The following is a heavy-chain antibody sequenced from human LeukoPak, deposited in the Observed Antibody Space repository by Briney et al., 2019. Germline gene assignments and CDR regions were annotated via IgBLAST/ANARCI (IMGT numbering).Heavy chain of an antibody. CDR1: GFTVSSKY. CDR3: ARGVVVLAATPPWFDP. J-gene: IGHJ5*02. D-gene: IGHD2-15*01. Sequence: GGSLRLSCAASGFTVSSKYMSWVRQAPGKGLEWVSVIYSGGSTYYADSVKGRFTISRDNSKNTLYLQMNSLRAEDTAVYYCARGVVVLAATPPWFDPWGQGTLVTVFS. CDR2: IYSGGST. V-gene: IGHV3-66*01.